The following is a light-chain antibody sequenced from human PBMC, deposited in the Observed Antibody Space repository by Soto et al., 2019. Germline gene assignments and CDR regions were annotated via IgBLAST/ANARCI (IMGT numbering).Light chain of an antibody. V-gene: IGKV1-27*01. CDR3: QEYHSLLYT. J-gene: IGKJ2*01. CDR2: DAS. CDR1: QDISDF. Sequence: DIQMIQSPSSLSASVGDRVTITCRASQDISDFLAWYQQRPGKIPNLLVYDASTLQSGVPTRFSGSGSGTHFTLTISSLQPEDVASYYCQEYHSLLYTFGQGTKVEIK.